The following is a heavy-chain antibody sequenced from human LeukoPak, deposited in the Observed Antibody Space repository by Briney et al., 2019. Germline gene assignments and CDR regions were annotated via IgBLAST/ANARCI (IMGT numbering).Heavy chain of an antibody. CDR1: GGSVSTYY. Sequence: SETLSLTCTVSGGSVSTYYWSWIRQPPGKGLGWIGYIYYSGSANYNPSLKSRVTISIDTSKNQFSLKLSSVTAADTAVYYCARQQQLVRVDYWGQGILVTVSS. CDR3: ARQQQLVRVDY. V-gene: IGHV4-59*08. CDR2: IYYSGSA. J-gene: IGHJ4*02. D-gene: IGHD6-13*01.